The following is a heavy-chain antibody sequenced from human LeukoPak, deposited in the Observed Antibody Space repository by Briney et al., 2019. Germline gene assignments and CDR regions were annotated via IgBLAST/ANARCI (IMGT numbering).Heavy chain of an antibody. CDR3: AKDRFSPSYYFDY. Sequence: GGSLRLSCAASGFTFSSYAMSWVRQAPGKGLEWVSAISGSGGSTYYADSVKGRFTISRDNSKNTLYLQMNSLGAEDTAVYYCAKDRFSPSYYFDYWGQGTLVTVSS. CDR2: ISGSGGST. V-gene: IGHV3-23*01. D-gene: IGHD3-3*01. CDR1: GFTFSSYA. J-gene: IGHJ4*02.